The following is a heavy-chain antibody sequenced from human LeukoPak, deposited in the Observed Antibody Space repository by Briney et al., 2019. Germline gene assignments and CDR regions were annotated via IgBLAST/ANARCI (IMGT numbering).Heavy chain of an antibody. D-gene: IGHD5-12*01. CDR1: GFTFSSYG. CDR3: AKDRVKWLRLRGYFDY. Sequence: GGSLRLSCAASGFTFSSYGMHWVRQAPGRGLEWVAVISYDGSNKYYADSVKGRFTISRDNSKNTLYLQMNSLRAEDTAVYYCAKDRVKWLRLRGYFDYWGQGTLVTVSS. J-gene: IGHJ4*02. CDR2: ISYDGSNK. V-gene: IGHV3-30*18.